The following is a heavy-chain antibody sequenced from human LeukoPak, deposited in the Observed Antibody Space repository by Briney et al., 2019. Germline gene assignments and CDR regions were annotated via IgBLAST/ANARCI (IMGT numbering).Heavy chain of an antibody. CDR3: ARKHYYGSGTRGGNDY. V-gene: IGHV3-30-3*01. D-gene: IGHD3-10*01. J-gene: IGHJ4*02. CDR2: ISYDGSNK. CDR1: GFTFSSYA. Sequence: GKSLRLSCVASGFTFSSYAMHWVRQAPGKGLEWVAVISYDGSNKYYADSVKGRFTISRDNSKNTLYLQMNSLRAEDTAVYYCARKHYYGSGTRGGNDYWGQGTLVTVSS.